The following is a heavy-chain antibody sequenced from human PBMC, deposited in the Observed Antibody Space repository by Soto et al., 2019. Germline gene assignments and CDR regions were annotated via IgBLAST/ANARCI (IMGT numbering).Heavy chain of an antibody. CDR3: ARRAAVSVTSLWFDP. CDR1: KGTFNRXX. V-gene: IGHV1-69*01. D-gene: IGHD6-19*01. Sequence: QEQLVQSGAEVKKPGSSVRVSCKASKGTFNRXXXXXXXXXXXXXXXXMGVIIRMFGTADYEQKFQGRVTITADESTCTAYMELSSLRSXXTAVYYCARRAAVSVTSLWFDPWGQGTLVTVSS. J-gene: IGHJ5*02. CDR2: IIRMFGTA.